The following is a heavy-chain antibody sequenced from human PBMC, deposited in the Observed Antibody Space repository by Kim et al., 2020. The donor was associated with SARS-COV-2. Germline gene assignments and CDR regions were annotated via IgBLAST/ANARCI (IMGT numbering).Heavy chain of an antibody. J-gene: IGHJ5*02. V-gene: IGHV1-69*01. Sequence: KFQGQVTITEDESTSTAYMELSSLRSEDTTVYYCARDEVAAAGTPLGFDPWGQGTLVTVSS. CDR3: ARDEVAAAGTPLGFDP. D-gene: IGHD6-13*01.